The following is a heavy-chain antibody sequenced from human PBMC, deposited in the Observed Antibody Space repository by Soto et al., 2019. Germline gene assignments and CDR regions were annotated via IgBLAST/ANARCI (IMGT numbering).Heavy chain of an antibody. CDR2: IYPGDSDT. CDR1: GYSFTSYW. D-gene: IGHD3-10*01. J-gene: IGHJ6*02. V-gene: IGHV5-51*01. Sequence: PGESLKISCKGSGYSFTSYWIGWVRQMPGKGLEWMGIIYPGDSDTRYSPSFQGQVTISADKSISTAYLQWSSLKASDTAMYYCARRTGSVSYAATRNYYSYYGMDVWGQGTTVTVS. CDR3: ARRTGSVSYAATRNYYSYYGMDV.